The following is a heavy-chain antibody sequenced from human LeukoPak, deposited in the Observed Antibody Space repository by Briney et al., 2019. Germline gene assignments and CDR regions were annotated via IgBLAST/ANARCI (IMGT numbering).Heavy chain of an antibody. CDR3: ARDGGNIVVVPINDY. D-gene: IGHD2-2*01. CDR1: GFTFSSYW. Sequence: GGSLRLSCVASGFTFSSYWMHWVRQDPRKGLVWVSRINGDGRNINYADSVRGRFTISRDNAKNSLYLQMNSLRAEDTAVYYCARDGGNIVVVPINDYWGQGTLVTVSS. V-gene: IGHV3-74*01. CDR2: INGDGRNI. J-gene: IGHJ4*02.